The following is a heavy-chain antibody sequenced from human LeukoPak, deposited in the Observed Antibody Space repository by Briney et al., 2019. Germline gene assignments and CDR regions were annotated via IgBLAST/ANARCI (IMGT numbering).Heavy chain of an antibody. CDR3: ARDQSGTTCPDY. CDR1: GGTFSSYA. V-gene: IGHV1-24*01. J-gene: IGHJ4*02. CDR2: FDPEDGET. Sequence: GASVKVSCKASGGTFSSYAISWVRQAPGKGLEWMGGFDPEDGETIYAQKFQGRVTMTEDTSTDTVYMELSSLRSEDTAVYYCARDQSGTTCPDYWGQGTLVTVSS. D-gene: IGHD1-7*01.